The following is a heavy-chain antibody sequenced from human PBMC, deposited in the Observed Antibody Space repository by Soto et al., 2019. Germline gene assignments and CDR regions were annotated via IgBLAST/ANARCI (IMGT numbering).Heavy chain of an antibody. CDR1: VGSFSVYY. D-gene: IGHD5-12*01. V-gene: IGHV4-34*01. CDR3: ARVLFFGRDGYNGHYFDY. J-gene: IGHJ4*02. Sequence: LSLTCAVYVGSFSVYYWSCIRQPPFKGLEWIGEINHSGSTNYNPSLKSRVTISVDTSKNQFSLKLSSVTAADTAVYYCARVLFFGRDGYNGHYFDYWGQGTLVTVSS. CDR2: INHSGST.